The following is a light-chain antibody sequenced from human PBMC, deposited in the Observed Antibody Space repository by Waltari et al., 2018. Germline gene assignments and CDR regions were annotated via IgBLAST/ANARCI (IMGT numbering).Light chain of an antibody. CDR3: STWDGSLTGVV. CDR2: NTN. J-gene: IGLJ3*02. CDR1: SSNTGSHT. V-gene: IGLV1-44*01. Sequence: QSVLTQPPSASGTPGQTVTISCSGSSSNTGSHTVNWYQHPPGTAPKLPIYNTNQRPSGFPDRFSGSKSGTSASLALSGLQSDDEAHYYCSTWDGSLTGVVFGGGTKLTVL.